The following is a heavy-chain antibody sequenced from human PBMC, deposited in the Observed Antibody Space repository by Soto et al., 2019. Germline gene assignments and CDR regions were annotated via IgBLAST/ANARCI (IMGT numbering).Heavy chain of an antibody. D-gene: IGHD3-10*01. V-gene: IGHV3-33*01. CDR2: IWYDGSNK. Sequence: GGSLRLSCAASGFTFSSYGMHWVRQAPGKGLEWVAVIWYDGSNKYYADSVKGRFTISRDNSKNTLYLQMNSLRAEDTAVYYCATHYYGSGSYLLATTQFDYWGQGTLVTVSS. J-gene: IGHJ4*02. CDR1: GFTFSSYG. CDR3: ATHYYGSGSYLLATTQFDY.